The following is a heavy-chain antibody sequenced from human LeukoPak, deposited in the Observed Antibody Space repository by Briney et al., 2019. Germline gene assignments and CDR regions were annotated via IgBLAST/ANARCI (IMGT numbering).Heavy chain of an antibody. V-gene: IGHV4-34*01. CDR1: GGSFSGYY. D-gene: IGHD6-19*01. Sequence: PSETLSLTCAVYGGSFSGYYWSWIRQPPGKGLEWTGEINHSGSTNYNPSLKSRVTISVDTSKNQFSLKLSSVTAADTAVYYCARVRSSGWFDPWGQGTLVTVSS. CDR3: ARVRSSGWFDP. J-gene: IGHJ5*02. CDR2: INHSGST.